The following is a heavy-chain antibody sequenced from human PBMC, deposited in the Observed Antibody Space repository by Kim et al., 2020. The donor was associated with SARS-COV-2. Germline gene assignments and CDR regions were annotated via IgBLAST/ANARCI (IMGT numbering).Heavy chain of an antibody. V-gene: IGHV4-30-2*01. CDR1: GGSISSGGYS. CDR3: ARARGGGQWLALN. CDR2: IYHSGST. D-gene: IGHD6-19*01. J-gene: IGHJ4*02. Sequence: SETLSLTCAVSGGSISSGGYSWSWIRQPPGKGLEWIGYIYHSGSTYYNPSLESRVTISVDRSKNQFSLKLTSVTAADTAVYYCARARGGGQWLALNWGQGTLVTVSS.